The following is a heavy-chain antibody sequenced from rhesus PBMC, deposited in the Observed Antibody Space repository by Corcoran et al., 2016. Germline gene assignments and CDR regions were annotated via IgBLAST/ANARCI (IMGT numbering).Heavy chain of an antibody. D-gene: IGHD4-29*01. CDR1: GGSISGYY. V-gene: IGHV4-73*01. J-gene: IGHJ4*01. Sequence: QVKLQQWGEGLVKPSETLSLTCAVYGGSISGYYWSWIRQPPGKGLEWIGNIDCNRPSTNHTPSLQNRVPISKATSKNQFSLKLSSVTAADTAVYYCARDVGVATPFDYWGQGVLVTVSS. CDR2: IDCNRPST. CDR3: ARDVGVATPFDY.